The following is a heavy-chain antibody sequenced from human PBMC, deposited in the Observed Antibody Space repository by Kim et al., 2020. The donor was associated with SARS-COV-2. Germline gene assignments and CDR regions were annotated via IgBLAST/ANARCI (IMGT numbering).Heavy chain of an antibody. CDR3: ARGGLIAARLRYYYGMDV. J-gene: IGHJ6*02. CDR1: GGTFSSYA. CDR2: IIPIFGTA. D-gene: IGHD6-6*01. V-gene: IGHV1-69*13. Sequence: SVKVSCKASGGTFSSYAISWVRQAPGQGLEWMGGIIPIFGTANYAQKFQGRVTITADESTSTAYMELSSLRSEDTAVYYCARGGLIAARLRYYYGMDVWGQGTTVTVSS.